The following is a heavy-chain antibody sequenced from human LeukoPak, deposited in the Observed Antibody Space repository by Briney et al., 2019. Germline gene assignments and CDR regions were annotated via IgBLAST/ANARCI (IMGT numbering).Heavy chain of an antibody. Sequence: SETLSLTCTVSSGSISSYYWSWVRQPPEKGLEWIGYIYYSGSTNYNPSLKSRVTISVDTSKNQFSLKLSSVTAADTAVYYCARGYYYFDYWGQGTLVTVSS. J-gene: IGHJ4*02. CDR1: SGSISSYY. V-gene: IGHV4-59*01. CDR3: ARGYYYFDY. D-gene: IGHD5-18*01. CDR2: IYYSGST.